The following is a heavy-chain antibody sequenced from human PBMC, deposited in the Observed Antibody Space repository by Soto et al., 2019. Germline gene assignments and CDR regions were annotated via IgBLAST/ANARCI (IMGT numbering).Heavy chain of an antibody. CDR1: GGSISSGGYY. Sequence: SETLSLTCTVSGGSISSGGYYWSWIRQHPGKGLEWIGYIYYSGSTYYNPSLKSRVTISVDTSKNQFSLKLSSVTAADTAVYYCARDLFGRCSSTSCYDDYWGQGTLVTAPQ. CDR3: ARDLFGRCSSTSCYDDY. V-gene: IGHV4-31*03. D-gene: IGHD2-2*01. J-gene: IGHJ4*02. CDR2: IYYSGST.